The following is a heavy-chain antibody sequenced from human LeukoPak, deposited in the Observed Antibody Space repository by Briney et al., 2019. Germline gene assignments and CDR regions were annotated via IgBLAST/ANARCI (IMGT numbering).Heavy chain of an antibody. CDR1: GFTFSSYW. CDR2: INPGGSSI. CDR3: ARSNQADDY. Sequence: GGSLRLSCAASGFTFSSYWMHWVRQVPGKGLVWVARINPGGSSITYADSVKGRFTISRDNAKNTLYLQMDSLRTEDTGVYYCARSNQADDYWGQGTLVTVSS. J-gene: IGHJ4*02. V-gene: IGHV3-74*01. D-gene: IGHD1-14*01.